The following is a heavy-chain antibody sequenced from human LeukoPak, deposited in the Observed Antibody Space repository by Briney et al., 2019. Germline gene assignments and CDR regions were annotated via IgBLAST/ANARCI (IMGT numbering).Heavy chain of an antibody. Sequence: PSETLSLTCSVSGGSISTYHWNWIRQPPGKGLEWIGYIYYDGSTKYNPSLKSRVTISADTSKNQVSLKLSSVTAADTAVYYCARRAKWDYAFDIWGQGTMGTVSS. D-gene: IGHD1-26*01. CDR2: IYYDGST. V-gene: IGHV4-59*08. CDR1: GGSISTYH. J-gene: IGHJ3*02. CDR3: ARRAKWDYAFDI.